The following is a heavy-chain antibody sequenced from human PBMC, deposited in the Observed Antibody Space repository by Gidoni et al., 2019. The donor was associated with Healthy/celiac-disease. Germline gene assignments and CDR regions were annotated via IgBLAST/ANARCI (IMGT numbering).Heavy chain of an antibody. V-gene: IGHV3-23*01. Sequence: EVQLLESGGGLVQPGGSLRLSCAVSGFPFSSSAMSWVRQAPGKGMEWGSGISGSGGFTYYADSVKGRFAIARDNSKNTLYLQINSLRAEDTAVYYCAKGGITIAGGPFYFDYWGQGTLVTVSS. CDR2: ISGSGGFT. J-gene: IGHJ4*02. CDR1: GFPFSSSA. CDR3: AKGGITIAGGPFYFDY. D-gene: IGHD3-3*01.